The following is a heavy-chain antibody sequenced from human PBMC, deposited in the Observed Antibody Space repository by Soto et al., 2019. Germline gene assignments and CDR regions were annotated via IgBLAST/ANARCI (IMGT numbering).Heavy chain of an antibody. V-gene: IGHV1-18*04. J-gene: IGHJ5*02. CDR2: ISPYNGNT. CDR3: ERDQNFFDSCGYYDH. CDR1: GYTFVSYG. D-gene: IGHD3-22*01. Sequence: QIQLVQSAAEVKKPGASVKVSCKTSGYTFVSYGISWVRQAPGQGLEWMGWISPYNGNTNFAQRFWSRVTFTTDTSTDIVYMDLGSLKSDGTAVYYCERDQNFFDSCGYYDHWGQGTLITVSS.